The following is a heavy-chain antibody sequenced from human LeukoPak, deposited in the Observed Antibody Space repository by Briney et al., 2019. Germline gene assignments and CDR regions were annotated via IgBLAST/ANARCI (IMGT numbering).Heavy chain of an antibody. CDR3: ARPVKGYIDSYHYMDV. D-gene: IGHD5-18*01. J-gene: IGHJ6*03. V-gene: IGHV4-59*08. CDR1: GGSISIYY. Sequence: PSETLSLTCTVSGGSISIYYWSWIRQPPGKGLEWIGYISDSGSTNYNPSLKGRVTIFADTSKNQFSLRLSSVTAADTAVYFCARPVKGYIDSYHYMDVWGKGTTVTVSS. CDR2: ISDSGST.